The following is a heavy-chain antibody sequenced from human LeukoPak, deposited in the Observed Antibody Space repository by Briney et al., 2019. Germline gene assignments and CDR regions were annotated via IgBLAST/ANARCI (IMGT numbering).Heavy chain of an antibody. D-gene: IGHD1-20*01. Sequence: PGGSLRLSCAASGFTFSSCWMHWVRQAPGKGLVWVSRNNTDGSSTSYADSVKGRFTISRDNAKNTLYLQMNRLRAEDTAVYYCARDLTVDAFDIWGQGTMVTVSS. CDR1: GFTFSSCW. J-gene: IGHJ3*02. V-gene: IGHV3-74*01. CDR3: ARDLTVDAFDI. CDR2: NNTDGSST.